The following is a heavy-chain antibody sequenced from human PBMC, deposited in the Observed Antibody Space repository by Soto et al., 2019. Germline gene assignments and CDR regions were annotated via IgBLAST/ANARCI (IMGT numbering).Heavy chain of an antibody. D-gene: IGHD2-21*02. J-gene: IGHJ6*02. CDR1: DGSISGYY. CDR3: ARDLWGYCGTDCYPLDV. CDR2: MYNTGST. V-gene: IGHV4-59*01. Sequence: PSETLSLTFTVSDGSISGYYWSWIRQPPGKGLEWIGYMYNTGSTVYNPSFKSRVTISVDTSKNQFSLKLNSVTAADTAVYYCARDLWGYCGTDCYPLDVWGQGTTVTVSS.